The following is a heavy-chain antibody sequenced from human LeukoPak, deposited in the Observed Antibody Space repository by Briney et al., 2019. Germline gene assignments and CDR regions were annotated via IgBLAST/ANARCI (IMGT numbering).Heavy chain of an antibody. V-gene: IGHV3-74*01. CDR2: INSDGSST. CDR1: GFTFSSYW. Sequence: GGSLRLSCAASGFTFSSYWMHLVRQAPGKGLVWVSRINSDGSSTSYADSVKGRFTISRDNAKNTLYLQMNSLRAEDTAVYYCARESSDYGMDVWGQGTTVTVSS. D-gene: IGHD3-10*01. CDR3: ARESSDYGMDV. J-gene: IGHJ6*02.